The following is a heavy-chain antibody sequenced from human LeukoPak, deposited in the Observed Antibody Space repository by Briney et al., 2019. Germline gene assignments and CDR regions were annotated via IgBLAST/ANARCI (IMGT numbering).Heavy chain of an antibody. J-gene: IGHJ5*02. CDR2: INPNSGGT. V-gene: IGHV1-2*02. CDR3: ARDEWVVRGVIIGTLGFDP. D-gene: IGHD3-10*01. CDR1: GYTFTGYY. Sequence: GASVKVSCKASGYTFTGYYMHWVRQAPGQGLEWMGCINPNSGGTNYAQKFQGRVTMTRDTSISTAYMELSRLRSDDTAVYYCARDEWVVRGVIIGTLGFDPWGQGTLVTVSS.